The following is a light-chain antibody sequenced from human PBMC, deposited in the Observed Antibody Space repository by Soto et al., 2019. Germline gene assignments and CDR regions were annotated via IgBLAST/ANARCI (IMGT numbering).Light chain of an antibody. CDR3: QQSYSSTLT. Sequence: DIQMTQSPSSLSASVGDGVTITCRASQYISNYLNWYQQKPGKAPKLLIYAASNLQSGVPSRLSGSGSGTDFTITISNMKHEDFATYYCQQSYSSTLTFAGGTKVDIK. CDR2: AAS. J-gene: IGKJ4*01. V-gene: IGKV1-39*01. CDR1: QYISNY.